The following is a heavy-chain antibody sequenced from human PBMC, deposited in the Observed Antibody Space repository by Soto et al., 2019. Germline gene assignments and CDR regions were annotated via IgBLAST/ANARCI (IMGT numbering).Heavy chain of an antibody. J-gene: IGHJ4*02. D-gene: IGHD3-22*01. Sequence: ASVKVSCKASGYTFTGYYMHWVRQAPGQGLEWMRWINPNSGGTNYAQKFQGRVTMTRDTSISTAYMELSRLRSDDTAVYYCARDRDYYDSSGYDYWGQGTLVTVSS. CDR2: INPNSGGT. CDR3: ARDRDYYDSSGYDY. V-gene: IGHV1-2*02. CDR1: GYTFTGYY.